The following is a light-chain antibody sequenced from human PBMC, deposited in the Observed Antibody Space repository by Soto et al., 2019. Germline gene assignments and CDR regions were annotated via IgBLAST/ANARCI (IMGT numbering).Light chain of an antibody. V-gene: IGLV4-60*02. Sequence: QPVLTQSSSASASLGSSVKLTCTLSSGHSSYIIPWHQQQPGKAPRYLMKLEGSGSYNKGSGFPDRFSGSSSGADRYLTISNLQFEDEADYYCETWDSNTHTVFGGGTKLTVL. CDR3: ETWDSNTHTV. CDR2: LEGSGSY. J-gene: IGLJ3*02. CDR1: SGHSSYI.